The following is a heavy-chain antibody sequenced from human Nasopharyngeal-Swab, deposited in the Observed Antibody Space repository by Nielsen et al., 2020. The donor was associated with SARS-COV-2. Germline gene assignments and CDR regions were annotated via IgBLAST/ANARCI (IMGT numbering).Heavy chain of an antibody. J-gene: IGHJ4*02. Sequence: SVKVSCKASGYTFTSYSMHWARQAPGQGLEWMGGIIPIFDTANYAQKFQGRVTITADESTSTAYMELSSLRSEDTAVYYCARVNLIRLEMATIGHFDYWGQGNLVNVSS. V-gene: IGHV1-69*13. CDR3: ARVNLIRLEMATIGHFDY. CDR1: GYTFTSYS. D-gene: IGHD5-24*01. CDR2: IIPIFDTA.